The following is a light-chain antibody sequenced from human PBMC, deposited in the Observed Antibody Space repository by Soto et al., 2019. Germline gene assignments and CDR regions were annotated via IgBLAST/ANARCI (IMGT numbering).Light chain of an antibody. CDR2: DDN. CDR1: NIGSIS. V-gene: IGLV3-21*02. Sequence: SYELTQPPSVSVSPGQTARITCGGNNIGSISVHWYQHKPGQAPVLVIYDDNERPSGIPERFSGSYSGNTATLAISRVEAGDEADYYCQVWDTTNDQRVFGGGTKLTVL. J-gene: IGLJ3*02. CDR3: QVWDTTNDQRV.